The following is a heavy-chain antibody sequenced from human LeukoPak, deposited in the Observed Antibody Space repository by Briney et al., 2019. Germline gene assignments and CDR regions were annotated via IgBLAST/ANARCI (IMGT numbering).Heavy chain of an antibody. V-gene: IGHV3-21*04. J-gene: IGHJ4*02. CDR1: GFTFSSYS. D-gene: IGHD1-26*01. CDR2: ISSSGTYK. Sequence: GGSLRLSCAVSGFTFSSYSMSWVRQAPGKGLEWVSSISSSGTYKYYADSVKGRFTISRDNARNSLYLQMNRLRVEDTAVYYCARVADSGSYQDYFDSWGQGILVTVSP. CDR3: ARVADSGSYQDYFDS.